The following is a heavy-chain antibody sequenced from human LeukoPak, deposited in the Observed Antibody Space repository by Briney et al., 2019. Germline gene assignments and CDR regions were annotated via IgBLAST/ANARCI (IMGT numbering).Heavy chain of an antibody. CDR3: ARGSGTGWFDP. V-gene: IGHV4-59*01. D-gene: IGHD3/OR15-3a*01. CDR2: IYYSGST. Sequence: SETLSLTCTVSGGSISSYYWSWIRQPPGKGLEWIGYIYYSGSTDYNPSLKSRVTISVDTSKNQFSLKLSSVTAADTAVYYCARGSGTGWFDPWGQGTLVTVSS. J-gene: IGHJ5*02. CDR1: GGSISSYY.